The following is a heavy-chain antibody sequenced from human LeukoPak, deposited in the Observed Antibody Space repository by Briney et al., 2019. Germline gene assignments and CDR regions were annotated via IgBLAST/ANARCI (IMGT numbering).Heavy chain of an antibody. CDR3: TRDASGDTESGSRMDV. J-gene: IGHJ6*02. D-gene: IGHD1-26*01. CDR1: AFTFRTYW. Sequence: PGGSLRLSCAASAFTFRTYWMSWVRQAPGKGLEWVAMIKPDGSEKYYVDSVKGLFTISRDNAKNSLYLQMTSLRVEDTAVYYCTRDASGDTESGSRMDVWGQGTTVTVSS. CDR2: IKPDGSEK. V-gene: IGHV3-7*05.